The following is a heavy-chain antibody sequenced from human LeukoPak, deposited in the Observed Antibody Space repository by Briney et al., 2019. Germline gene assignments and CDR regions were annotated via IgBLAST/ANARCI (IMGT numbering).Heavy chain of an antibody. D-gene: IGHD6-13*01. CDR1: GFTFDDYA. CDR3: APRLWGIAAAGTGESDY. CDR2: ISWNSGSI. J-gene: IGHJ4*02. Sequence: GGSLRLSCAASGFTFDDYAMHWVRQAPGKGLEWVSGISWNSGSIGYADSVKGRFTISRDNAKNSLYLQMNSLRAEDTALYYCAPRLWGIAAAGTGESDYWGQGTLVTVSS. V-gene: IGHV3-9*01.